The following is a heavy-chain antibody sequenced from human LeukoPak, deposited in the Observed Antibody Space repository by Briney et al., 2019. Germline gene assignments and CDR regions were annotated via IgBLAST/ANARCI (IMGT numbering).Heavy chain of an antibody. Sequence: PSETLSLTCTVSGGSISGYYWSWIRQPPGKGLEWIGCVYYSGSTNYNPSLKSRVTISVGTSKSQFSLKLSSVTAADTAVYYCARSGGYSYGSYYYYMDVWGKGTTVTVSS. D-gene: IGHD5-18*01. V-gene: IGHV4-59*01. J-gene: IGHJ6*03. CDR1: GGSISGYY. CDR2: VYYSGST. CDR3: ARSGGYSYGSYYYYMDV.